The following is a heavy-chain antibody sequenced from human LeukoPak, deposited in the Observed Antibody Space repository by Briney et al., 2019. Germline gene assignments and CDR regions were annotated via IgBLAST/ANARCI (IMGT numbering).Heavy chain of an antibody. CDR3: AKEGHYYDSSGYYYTYFDY. CDR2: ISWDGGST. CDR1: GFTFDDYA. J-gene: IGHJ4*02. Sequence: GGSLRLSCAASGFTFDDYAMHWVRQAPGKGLEWVSLISWDGGSTYYADSVKGRFTISRDISKNSLYLQMNSLRAEDTALYYCAKEGHYYDSSGYYYTYFDYWGQGTLVTVSS. V-gene: IGHV3-43D*03. D-gene: IGHD3-22*01.